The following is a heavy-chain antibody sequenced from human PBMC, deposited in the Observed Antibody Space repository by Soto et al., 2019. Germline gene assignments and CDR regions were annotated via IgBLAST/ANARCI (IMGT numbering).Heavy chain of an antibody. Sequence: ASVKVSCKASGYTFTSYDINWVRQATGQGLEWMGWMNPNSGNTGYAKKNQGRVTMTRNTSLSTVYMELSSLRSEDTALYYCARGESGYCSGGSCYWFGYWGQGTLVTVSS. CDR1: GYTFTSYD. CDR3: ARGESGYCSGGSCYWFGY. J-gene: IGHJ4*02. V-gene: IGHV1-8*01. D-gene: IGHD2-15*01. CDR2: MNPNSGNT.